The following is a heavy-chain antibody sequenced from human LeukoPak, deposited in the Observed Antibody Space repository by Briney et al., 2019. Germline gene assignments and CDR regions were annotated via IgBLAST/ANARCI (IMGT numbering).Heavy chain of an antibody. CDR1: GFTFGTYN. Sequence: PGGSLRLSCAASGFTFGTYNMNWLRQAPGKGLEGVSYISFSSSTIHYADSVKGRFTISRDNAKNSLYLQMNSLREEDTAVYYCATKMVTKGSFEYWGQGTLVTVSS. J-gene: IGHJ4*02. V-gene: IGHV3-48*02. CDR2: ISFSSSTI. D-gene: IGHD4-23*01. CDR3: ATKMVTKGSFEY.